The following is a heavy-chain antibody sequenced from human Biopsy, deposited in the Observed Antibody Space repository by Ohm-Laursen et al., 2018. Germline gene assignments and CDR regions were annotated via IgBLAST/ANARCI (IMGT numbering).Heavy chain of an antibody. D-gene: IGHD4-23*01. CDR1: GFSFSDYH. J-gene: IGHJ6*02. CDR2: ISGGGTI. CDR3: ARDTRWSPYSMDV. Sequence: SLRLSCAASGFSFSDYHMRWIRQAPGRGLEWVSYISGGGTIYYGDSMKGRVTIFRDNAKNSLYLQMHSLRAEDTAVYYCARDTRWSPYSMDVWGQGTTVTVS. V-gene: IGHV3-11*01.